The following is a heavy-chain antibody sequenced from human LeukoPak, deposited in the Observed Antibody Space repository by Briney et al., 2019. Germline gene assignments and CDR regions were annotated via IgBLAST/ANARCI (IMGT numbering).Heavy chain of an antibody. J-gene: IGHJ4*02. CDR2: IYSSGST. CDR1: GGSLSSYY. Sequence: SETLSLTCTVSGGSLSSYYWSWTRQPPGKGLEWIGDIYSSGSTNYNPSLKSRVTLSLDTSRNQFSLKLTSVTAADTAVYYCARDVYCGGDCSYFDSWGQGTLVTVSS. V-gene: IGHV4-59*01. CDR3: ARDVYCGGDCSYFDS. D-gene: IGHD2-21*02.